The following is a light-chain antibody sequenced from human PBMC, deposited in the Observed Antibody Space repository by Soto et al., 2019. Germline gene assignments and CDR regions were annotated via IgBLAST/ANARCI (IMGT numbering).Light chain of an antibody. CDR2: DVT. J-gene: IGLJ1*01. Sequence: QSALTQPRSVSGSPGQSVTISCTGTSSDVGAYNYVSWYQQHPGKAPKLMIYDVTKRPSGVPDRFSGSKSGNTASLTISGLQGEDEADYDCCSYAGTYTLYVFGTGTKVTVL. CDR1: SSDVGAYNY. V-gene: IGLV2-11*01. CDR3: CSYAGTYTLYV.